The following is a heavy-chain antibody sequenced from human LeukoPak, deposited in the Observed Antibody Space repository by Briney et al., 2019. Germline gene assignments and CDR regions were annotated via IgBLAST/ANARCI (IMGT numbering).Heavy chain of an antibody. CDR3: AKDLPPGVVVVAALDY. CDR2: IRYDGSNK. J-gene: IGHJ4*02. D-gene: IGHD2-15*01. V-gene: IGHV3-30*02. CDR1: GFTFSSYG. Sequence: QPGGSLRLSCAASGFTFSSYGMHWVRQAPGKGLEWVAFIRYDGSNKYYADSVKGRFTISRDNSKNTLYLQMNSLRAEDTAVYYCAKDLPPGVVVVAALDYWGQGTLVTVSS.